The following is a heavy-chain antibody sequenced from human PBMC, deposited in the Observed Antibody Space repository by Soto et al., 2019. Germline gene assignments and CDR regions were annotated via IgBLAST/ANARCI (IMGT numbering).Heavy chain of an antibody. J-gene: IGHJ4*02. CDR2: IYHSGST. CDR3: AVSAVAGTRFDY. CDR1: GGSISSSNW. D-gene: IGHD6-19*01. Sequence: QVQLQESGPGLVKPSGTLSLTCAVSGGSISSSNWWSWVRQPPGKGLEWIGEIYHSGSTNYNPSLMSGFTISLNTPNNQCSRRLSSVSAACSVVFYCAVSAVAGTRFDYWGQGSLVTVSS. V-gene: IGHV4-4*02.